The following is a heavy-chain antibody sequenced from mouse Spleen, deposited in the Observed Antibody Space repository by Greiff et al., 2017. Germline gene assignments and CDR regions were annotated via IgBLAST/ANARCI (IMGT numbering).Heavy chain of an antibody. CDR3: ASYGYYFDY. Sequence: EVKLMESGGGLVKLGGSLKLSCAASGFTFSSYAMSWVRQTPEKRLEWVATISSGGGNTYYPDSVKGRFTISRDNAKNTLYLQMSSLKSEDTAMYYCASYGYYFDYWGQGTTLTVSS. J-gene: IGHJ2*01. CDR1: GFTFSSYA. D-gene: IGHD1-1*01. CDR2: ISSGGGNT. V-gene: IGHV5-9*04.